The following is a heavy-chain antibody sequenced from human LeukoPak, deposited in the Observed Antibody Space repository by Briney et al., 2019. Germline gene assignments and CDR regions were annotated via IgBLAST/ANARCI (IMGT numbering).Heavy chain of an antibody. V-gene: IGHV3-23*01. CDR1: GFTFSSYA. Sequence: GGSLRLSCAASGFTFSSYAMSWVRQAPGKGLEWVSAISGSGGSTYYADSVKGRFTISRDNSKNTLYLQMNSLRAEDTAVYYCARVLAKRVGATYFDYWGQGALVTVSS. CDR3: ARVLAKRVGATYFDY. D-gene: IGHD1-26*01. J-gene: IGHJ4*02. CDR2: ISGSGGST.